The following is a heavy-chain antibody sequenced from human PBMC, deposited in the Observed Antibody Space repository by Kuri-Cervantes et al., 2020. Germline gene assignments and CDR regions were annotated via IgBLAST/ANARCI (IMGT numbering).Heavy chain of an antibody. V-gene: IGHV1-8*02. Sequence: ASVKVSCKASGYTFTSYGISWVRQAPGQGLEWMGWMNPNSGNTGYAQKFQGRVTMTRNTSISTAYMELSSLRSEDTAVYYCARGLMRKDITMVRGVIAYLGQGTLVTVSS. D-gene: IGHD3-10*01. CDR2: MNPNSGNT. CDR1: GYTFTSYG. J-gene: IGHJ4*02. CDR3: ARGLMRKDITMVRGVIAY.